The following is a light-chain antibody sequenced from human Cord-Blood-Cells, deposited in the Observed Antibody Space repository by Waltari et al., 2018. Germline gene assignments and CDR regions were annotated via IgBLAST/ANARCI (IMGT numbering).Light chain of an antibody. CDR2: GAS. CDR3: QQYGSSPWT. V-gene: IGKV3-20*01. J-gene: IGKJ1*01. CDR1: QSVSSSY. Sequence: EIVLTQSPGTLSLSPGERATLSCRASQSVSSSYLAWYQQKPGQAPRLLNYGASSRATGIPDRFSGSASGTDFTLTISRLEPEDFAVYYCQQYGSSPWTFGQGTKVEIK.